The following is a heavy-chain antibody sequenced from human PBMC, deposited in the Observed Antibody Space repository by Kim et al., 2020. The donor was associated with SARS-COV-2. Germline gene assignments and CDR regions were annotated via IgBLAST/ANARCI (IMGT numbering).Heavy chain of an antibody. CDR2: IATKTKNDAT. Sequence: GGSLRLSCAASGFTFSDSGMHWVRQASGKGLEWVGHIATKTKNDATVYAASVRGRFTISRDDSKNTAYLQMDSLRTDDTAIYYCSKYAGGEPRWGQGTLVTVSS. J-gene: IGHJ4*02. CDR1: GFTFSDSG. V-gene: IGHV3-73*01. D-gene: IGHD2-2*01. CDR3: SKYAGGEPR.